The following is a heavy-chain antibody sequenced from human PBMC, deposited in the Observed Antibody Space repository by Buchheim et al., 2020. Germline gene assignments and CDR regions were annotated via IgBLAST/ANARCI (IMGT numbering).Heavy chain of an antibody. J-gene: IGHJ4*02. CDR3: ARDPYGSGSYYNGDY. Sequence: EVQLVESGGGLVQPGGSLRLSCAASGFTFSSYSMNWVRQAPGKGLEWVSYISSSSSTIYYADSVKGRFTISRANAKNSLYLQMNSLRAEDTAVYYCARDPYGSGSYYNGDYWGQGTL. V-gene: IGHV3-48*01. CDR2: ISSSSSTI. CDR1: GFTFSSYS. D-gene: IGHD3-10*01.